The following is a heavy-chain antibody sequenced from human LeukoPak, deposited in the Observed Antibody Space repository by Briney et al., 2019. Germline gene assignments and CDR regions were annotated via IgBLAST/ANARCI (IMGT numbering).Heavy chain of an antibody. Sequence: GGSLRLSCAASGFTFSNYAMSWVRQAPGKGLEWVSAISGSGGSTYYADSVKGRFTISRDNSKNTLYLQMNSLRAEDTAVYYCAKDHRVDAYMTLAFDIWGQGTMVTVSS. D-gene: IGHD2-21*01. CDR2: ISGSGGST. J-gene: IGHJ3*02. V-gene: IGHV3-23*01. CDR3: AKDHRVDAYMTLAFDI. CDR1: GFTFSNYA.